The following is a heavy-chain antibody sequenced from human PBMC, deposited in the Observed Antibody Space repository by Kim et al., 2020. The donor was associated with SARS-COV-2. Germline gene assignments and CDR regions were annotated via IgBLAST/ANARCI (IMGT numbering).Heavy chain of an antibody. Sequence: GGALRLSCAASEFAFRNYGMHWVRQAPGKGLEWVALIWLDGTKKFYTDSVEGRFTISRDNSKNTLYLQMNSLRTDDTAVYYCARGHNSNIRLLYNWGQGT. V-gene: IGHV3-33*01. CDR2: IWLDGTKK. D-gene: IGHD1-20*01. J-gene: IGHJ4*02. CDR1: EFAFRNYG. CDR3: ARGHNSNIRLLYN.